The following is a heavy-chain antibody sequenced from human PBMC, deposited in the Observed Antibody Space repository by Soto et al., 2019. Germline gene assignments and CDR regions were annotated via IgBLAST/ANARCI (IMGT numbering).Heavy chain of an antibody. CDR2: IIPIFGTA. CDR1: GGTFSSYA. Sequence: SVKVSCKASGGTFSSYAISWVRQAPGQGLEWMGGIIPIFGTANYAQKFQGRVTITADESTSTAYMELSSLRSEDTAVYYCASRYCGGDCVSYYYYGMDVWGQGTTVTVSS. J-gene: IGHJ6*02. CDR3: ASRYCGGDCVSYYYYGMDV. D-gene: IGHD2-21*02. V-gene: IGHV1-69*13.